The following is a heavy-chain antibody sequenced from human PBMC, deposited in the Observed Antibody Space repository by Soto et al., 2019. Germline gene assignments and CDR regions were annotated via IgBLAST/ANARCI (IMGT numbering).Heavy chain of an antibody. Sequence: GGSLRLSCAASGFTFSSYGMHWVRQAPGKGLEWVAVISYDGSNKYYADSVKGRFTISRDNSKNTLYLQMNSLRAEDTAVYYCAKDGLVAGFDYWGQGTPVTVSS. CDR3: AKDGLVAGFDY. V-gene: IGHV3-30*18. CDR2: ISYDGSNK. J-gene: IGHJ4*02. CDR1: GFTFSSYG. D-gene: IGHD6-19*01.